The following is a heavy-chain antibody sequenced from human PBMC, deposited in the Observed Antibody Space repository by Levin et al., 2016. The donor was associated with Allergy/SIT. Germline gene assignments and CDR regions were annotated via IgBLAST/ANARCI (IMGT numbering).Heavy chain of an antibody. CDR2: IRSGGRT. J-gene: IGHJ3*02. CDR1: GFTFSSYA. CDR3: AKDPNGDYIGAFDM. V-gene: IGHV3-23*01. Sequence: GESLKISCAASGFTFSSYAMSWVRQAPGKGLEWVASIRSGGRTVYSDSVMGRFTISRDNSQNMLYLAMNSLTVEDTAAYHCAKDPNGDYIGAFDMWGQGTVVTVSS. D-gene: IGHD4-17*01.